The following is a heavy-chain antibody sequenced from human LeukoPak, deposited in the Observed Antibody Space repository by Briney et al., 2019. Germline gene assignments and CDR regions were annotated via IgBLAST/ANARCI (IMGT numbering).Heavy chain of an antibody. V-gene: IGHV3-74*01. CDR1: GFTFTDYW. CDR2: ISADGRMT. Sequence: PAGYLRLSCAASGFTFTDYWMHWVRQAPGKGLVWVSRISADGRMTDYEDSVKGRFTVSRDNAKNTLYLQMNRVRAEDTAVYYCARGGFTYGPATLGALDIWGQGTMVPVSS. CDR3: ARGGFTYGPATLGALDI. J-gene: IGHJ3*02. D-gene: IGHD5-18*01.